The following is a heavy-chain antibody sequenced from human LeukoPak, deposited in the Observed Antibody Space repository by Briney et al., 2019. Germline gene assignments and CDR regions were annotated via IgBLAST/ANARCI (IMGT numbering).Heavy chain of an antibody. D-gene: IGHD6-13*01. CDR3: ARATAAAGIDY. CDR2: ISSSSSYI. V-gene: IGHV3-21*01. Sequence: GGSLRLSCAAFGFTFSSYSMNWVRQAPGKGLEWVSSISSSSSYIYYADSVKGRFTISRDNAKNSLYLQMNSLRAEDTAVYYCARATAAAGIDYWGQGTLVTVSS. J-gene: IGHJ4*02. CDR1: GFTFSSYS.